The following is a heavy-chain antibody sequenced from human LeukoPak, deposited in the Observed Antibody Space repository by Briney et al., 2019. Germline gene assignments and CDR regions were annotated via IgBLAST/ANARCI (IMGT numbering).Heavy chain of an antibody. CDR3: ARTGYSYGYLYYYYGMDV. J-gene: IGHJ6*02. V-gene: IGHV1-24*01. D-gene: IGHD5-18*01. CDR2: FDPEDGET. CDR1: GYTLTELS. Sequence: ASVKVSCKVSGYTLTELSMHWVRQAPGKGLEWMGGFDPEDGETIYAQKFQGRVTMTRNTSISTAYMELSSLRSEDTAVYYCARTGYSYGYLYYYYGMDVWGQGTTVTVSS.